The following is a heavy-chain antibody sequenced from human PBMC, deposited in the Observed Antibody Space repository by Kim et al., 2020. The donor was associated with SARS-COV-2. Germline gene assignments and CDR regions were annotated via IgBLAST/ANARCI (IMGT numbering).Heavy chain of an antibody. CDR3: AAEHYRGSPLLWFGELPGVHSFDP. V-gene: IGHV1-58*02. Sequence: SVKVSCKASGFTFTSSAMQWVRQARGQRLEWIGWIVVGSGNTNYAQKFQERVTITRDMSTSTAYMELSSLRSEDTAVYYCAAEHYRGSPLLWFGELPGVHSFDPWGQGTLVTVSS. J-gene: IGHJ5*02. D-gene: IGHD3-10*01. CDR1: GFTFTSSA. CDR2: IVVGSGNT.